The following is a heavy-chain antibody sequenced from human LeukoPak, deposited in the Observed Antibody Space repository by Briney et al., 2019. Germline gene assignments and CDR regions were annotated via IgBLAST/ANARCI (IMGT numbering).Heavy chain of an antibody. J-gene: IGHJ4*02. V-gene: IGHV1-69*13. D-gene: IGHD3-3*01. Sequence: SVKVSCKASGGTFSSYAISWVRQAPGQGLEWMGGIIPIFGTANYAQKFQGRVTITADESTSTAYMELSSLRSEDTAVYYCARGNPRSLLPYYFDYWGQGTLVTVSS. CDR2: IIPIFGTA. CDR3: ARGNPRSLLPYYFDY. CDR1: GGTFSSYA.